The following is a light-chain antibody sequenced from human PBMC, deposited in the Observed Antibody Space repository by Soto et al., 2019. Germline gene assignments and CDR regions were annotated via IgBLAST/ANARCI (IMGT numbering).Light chain of an antibody. Sequence: EILLTQSAAMVSLSPGERATLSWRASQRVSSGYLAWYQQKPGTAPRLLIYGASNRATDIPDRFSGRGSGKDFTLNISRLEPEHFAVYYCQQYGSSPPSSTFGQGTRLEIK. CDR2: GAS. CDR1: QRVSSGY. J-gene: IGKJ5*01. V-gene: IGKV3-20*01. CDR3: QQYGSSPPSST.